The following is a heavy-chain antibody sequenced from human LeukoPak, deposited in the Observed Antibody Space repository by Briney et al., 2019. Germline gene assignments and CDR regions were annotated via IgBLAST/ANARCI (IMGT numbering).Heavy chain of an antibody. CDR3: ARVTMVRGVLGY. D-gene: IGHD3-10*01. CDR2: INPSSGGT. J-gene: IGHJ4*02. Sequence: ASVKVSCKASGYTFTGYYMHWVRQAPGQGLEWMGWINPSSGGTNYAQKFQGRVTMTRDTSISTAYMELSRLRSDDTAVYYCARVTMVRGVLGYWGQGTLVTVSS. CDR1: GYTFTGYY. V-gene: IGHV1-2*02.